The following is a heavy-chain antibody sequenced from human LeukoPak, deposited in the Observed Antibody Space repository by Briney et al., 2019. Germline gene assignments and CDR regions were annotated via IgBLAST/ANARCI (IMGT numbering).Heavy chain of an antibody. CDR1: GVTFSNHN. Sequence: GGSLRLSCAASGVTFSNHNMDWVRQAPGRGLEWISYISGRGEAIFYADSVQGRFTISRDNAKNSIYLQMNGLTAEDTAVYYCARTYGSGSLDYGGQGTLVTVSS. J-gene: IGHJ4*02. D-gene: IGHD2-15*01. CDR2: ISGRGEAI. V-gene: IGHV3-48*01. CDR3: ARTYGSGSLDY.